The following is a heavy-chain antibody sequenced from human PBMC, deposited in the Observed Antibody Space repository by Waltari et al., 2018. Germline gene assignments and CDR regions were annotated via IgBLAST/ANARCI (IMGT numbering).Heavy chain of an antibody. D-gene: IGHD2-21*02. CDR2: VSNSGST. CDR1: GDSITSFL. V-gene: IGHV4-59*01. J-gene: IGHJ5*02. CDR3: ARETANPYATNWFDP. Sequence: QVQLQESGPGLVKPSETLSLTCTVSGDSITSFLWNWIRQSPGKGLEWIGYVSNSGSTKFNPAFESRATMSLDASKNQFSLRLDSMTPADTAIYYCARETANPYATNWFDPWGQGTLVTVSS.